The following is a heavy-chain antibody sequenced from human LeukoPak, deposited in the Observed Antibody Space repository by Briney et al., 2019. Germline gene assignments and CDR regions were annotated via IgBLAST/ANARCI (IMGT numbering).Heavy chain of an antibody. CDR2: ISGGST. J-gene: IGHJ4*02. D-gene: IGHD2-21*01. CDR3: AKDRWGSPY. V-gene: IGHV3-23*01. CDR1: GFTFSSYA. Sequence: PGGSLRLSCAASGFTFSSYAMNWVRQAPGKGLEWVSVISGGSTYYADSVKGRFTISRDNSKNTLYLQMNSLTAEDTAVYYCAKDRWGSPYWGQGTLVTVSS.